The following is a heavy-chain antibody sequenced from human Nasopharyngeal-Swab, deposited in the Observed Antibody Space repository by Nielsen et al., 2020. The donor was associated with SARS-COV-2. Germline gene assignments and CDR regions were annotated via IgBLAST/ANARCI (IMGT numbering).Heavy chain of an antibody. Sequence: SETLSLTCTVSGGSISSYYWSWIRQPPGKGLEGIGYIYYSGSTNYNPSLKSRVTISVDTSKNQFSLKLSSVTAADTAVYYCARDQVYCSGGSCYPYNWFDPWGQGTLVTVSS. J-gene: IGHJ5*02. CDR2: IYYSGST. D-gene: IGHD2-15*01. CDR3: ARDQVYCSGGSCYPYNWFDP. V-gene: IGHV4-59*01. CDR1: GGSISSYY.